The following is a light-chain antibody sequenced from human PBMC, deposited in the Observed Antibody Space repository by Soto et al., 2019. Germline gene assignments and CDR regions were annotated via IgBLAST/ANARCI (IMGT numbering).Light chain of an antibody. J-gene: IGKJ2*01. V-gene: IGKV2-30*01. CDR2: QVS. CDR1: QSLAYIDGNTY. CDR3: MQGTHWPPYP. Sequence: DVVMTQSPLSLPVTLGQPASISCRSSQSLAYIDGNTYLNWFHQRPGQSPRRLIYQVSNRDSGVPERFSGSGSGADCTLKISRVEADDVGVYYCMQGTHWPPYPFGQGSKLDSK.